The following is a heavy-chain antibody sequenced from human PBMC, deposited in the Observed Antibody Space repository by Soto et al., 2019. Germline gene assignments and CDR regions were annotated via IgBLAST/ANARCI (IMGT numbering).Heavy chain of an antibody. CDR2: MNPNSGNT. CDR1: GYTFTSYD. V-gene: IGHV1-8*01. CDR3: ARGGGLGDGYTSVDV. Sequence: QVQLVQSGAEVKKPGASVKVSCKASGYTFTSYDINWVRQDTGQGLEWMGWMNPNSGNTGYAQKFQGRVTMTRNTTKSKDHRELSSQRSEDTAVYYSARGGGLGDGYTSVDVWGQGATVTVSS. J-gene: IGHJ6*02. D-gene: IGHD5-12*01.